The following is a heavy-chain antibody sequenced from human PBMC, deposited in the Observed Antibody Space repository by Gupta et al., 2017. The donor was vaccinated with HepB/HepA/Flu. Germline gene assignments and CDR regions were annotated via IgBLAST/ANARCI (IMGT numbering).Heavy chain of an antibody. CDR3: ARFSRSYYRESSYNWFDP. J-gene: IGHJ5*02. CDR1: GYTFTSYG. CDR2: ISAYNGNT. Sequence: QVQLVQSGAEVKKPGDSVKVSCKASGYTFTSYGISWVRQAPGQGLEWMGWISAYNGNTNYAQKLQGRVTMTTDTSTSTAYMELRSVRSDDTAVYYCARFSRSYYRESSYNWFDPWGQGTLVTVSS. V-gene: IGHV1-18*01. D-gene: IGHD1-26*01.